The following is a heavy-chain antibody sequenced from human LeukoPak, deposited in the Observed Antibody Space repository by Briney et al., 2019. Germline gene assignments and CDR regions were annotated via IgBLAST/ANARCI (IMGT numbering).Heavy chain of an antibody. CDR2: IIPILGIA. Sequence: ASVKVSCKSSGGTFSSYAISWVRQAPGQGLEWMGRIIPILGIANYAQKFQGRVTITADKSTSTAYMELSSLRSEDTAVYYCARDPFRGGFDYWGQGTLVTVSS. CDR1: GGTFSSYA. CDR3: ARDPFRGGFDY. J-gene: IGHJ4*02. D-gene: IGHD2-21*01. V-gene: IGHV1-69*04.